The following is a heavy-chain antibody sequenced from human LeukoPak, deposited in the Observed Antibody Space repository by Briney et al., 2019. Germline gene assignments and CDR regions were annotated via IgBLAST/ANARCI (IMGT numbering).Heavy chain of an antibody. CDR3: ARHTDYSSSFNY. V-gene: IGHV4-59*01. Sequence: SETLSLTRTVSGGSISRYYWSWMRQPPGRGREWIGYFYYSGSTNYNPSLKSRVTISVDTSKNQFSLKVSSVTAADMAVYYWARHTDYSSSFNYWGQGTLVTVSS. D-gene: IGHD6-13*01. CDR1: GGSISRYY. J-gene: IGHJ4*02. CDR2: FYYSGST.